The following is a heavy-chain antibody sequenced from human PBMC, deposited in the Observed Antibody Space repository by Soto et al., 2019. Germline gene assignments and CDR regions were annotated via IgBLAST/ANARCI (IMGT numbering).Heavy chain of an antibody. V-gene: IGHV4-31*03. Sequence: TSETLSLTCTVSGGSISSGGYYWSWIRQHPGKGLEWIGYIYYSGSTYYNPSLKSRVTISVDTSKNQFSLKLSSVTAADTAVYYCAREEYYYDSSGYPPAHYYFDYWGQGTLVTVSS. CDR3: AREEYYYDSSGYPPAHYYFDY. CDR2: IYYSGST. D-gene: IGHD3-22*01. CDR1: GGSISSGGYY. J-gene: IGHJ4*02.